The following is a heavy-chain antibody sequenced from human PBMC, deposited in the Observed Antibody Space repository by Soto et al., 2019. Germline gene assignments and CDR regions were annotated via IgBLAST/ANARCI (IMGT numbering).Heavy chain of an antibody. J-gene: IGHJ6*02. D-gene: IGHD2-2*01. Sequence: QVQLVQSGAEVKKPGSSVKVSCKASGGTFSSYAIRWVRQAPGQGLEWMGGIIPISDTTNYAQKCQGRVTITADESTSTAYMELSSLRSEDTAVYYCARSQGSSTSLEIYYYYYYGMDVWGQGTTVTVSS. V-gene: IGHV1-69*01. CDR2: IIPISDTT. CDR1: GGTFSSYA. CDR3: ARSQGSSTSLEIYYYYYYGMDV.